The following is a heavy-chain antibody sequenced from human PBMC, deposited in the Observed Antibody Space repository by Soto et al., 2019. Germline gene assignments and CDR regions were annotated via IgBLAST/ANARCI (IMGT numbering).Heavy chain of an antibody. J-gene: IGHJ4*02. CDR1: GYTFTSYA. CDR2: INAGNGNT. Sequence: ASVKVSCKASGYTFTSYAMHWVRQAPGQRLEWMGWINAGNGNTKYSQKFKGRVTITRDTSASTAYMELSSLRSEDTAVYYCARGRNPYYYGSGSYCQFDYWGQGTLVTVSS. V-gene: IGHV1-3*01. D-gene: IGHD3-10*01. CDR3: ARGRNPYYYGSGSYCQFDY.